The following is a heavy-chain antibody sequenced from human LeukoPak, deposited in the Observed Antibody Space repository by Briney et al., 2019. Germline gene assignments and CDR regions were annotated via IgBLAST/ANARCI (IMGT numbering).Heavy chain of an antibody. CDR2: INPNSGGT. V-gene: IGHV1-2*02. Sequence: ASVKDSCKASGYTFTGYYMHWVRQAPGQGLEGMGWINPNSGGTNYAQKFQGRVTMTRNPSISTAYMELSSLRSEDTAVYYCARDTINGDPDAFDIWGQGTMVTVSS. CDR1: GYTFTGYY. CDR3: ARDTINGDPDAFDI. J-gene: IGHJ3*02. D-gene: IGHD3-9*01.